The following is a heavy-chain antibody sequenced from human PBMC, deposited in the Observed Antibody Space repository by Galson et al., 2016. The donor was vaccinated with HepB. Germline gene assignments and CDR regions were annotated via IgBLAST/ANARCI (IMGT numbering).Heavy chain of an antibody. CDR3: TRAAAGRTATTTLA. CDR1: GFDFNDSS. J-gene: IGHJ5*02. CDR2: VTFDGRNT. V-gene: IGHV3-30-3*01. Sequence: SLRLSCAGSGFDFNDSSIHWVRQSPGKGLEWVAGVTFDGRNTYYADSVKGRFIISRDSSKKTVYLQMDSLRSKDPAVYYCTRAAAGRTATTTLAWGQGLLVTVSS. D-gene: IGHD4-17*01.